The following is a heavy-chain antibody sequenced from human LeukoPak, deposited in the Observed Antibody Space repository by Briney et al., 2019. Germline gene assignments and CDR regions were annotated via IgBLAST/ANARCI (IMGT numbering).Heavy chain of an antibody. J-gene: IGHJ5*02. CDR3: AREDWRDNWNERWFDP. CDR2: IIPIFGTA. Sequence: SVKVSCKASGGTFSSYAISWVRQAPGQGLEWMGGIIPIFGTANYAQKFQGRVTITADESTSTAYMELSSLRSEDTAVYYCAREDWRDNWNERWFDPWGQGTLVTVSS. D-gene: IGHD1-1*01. CDR1: GGTFSSYA. V-gene: IGHV1-69*01.